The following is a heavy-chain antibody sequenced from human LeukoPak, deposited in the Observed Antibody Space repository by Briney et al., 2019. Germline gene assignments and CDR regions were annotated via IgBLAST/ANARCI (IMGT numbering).Heavy chain of an antibody. CDR2: IYYSGST. J-gene: IGHJ6*02. Sequence: SETLSLTCTVSGGSISSHYWSWIRQPPGKGLEWIGYIYYSGSTNYNPSLKSRVTISLDTSKNQFSLKLTSVTAADTAVYYCARGRITTIWGQTQDYYGMDVWGQGTAVTVSS. V-gene: IGHV4-59*11. D-gene: IGHD3-10*01. CDR1: GGSISSHY. CDR3: ARGRITTIWGQTQDYYGMDV.